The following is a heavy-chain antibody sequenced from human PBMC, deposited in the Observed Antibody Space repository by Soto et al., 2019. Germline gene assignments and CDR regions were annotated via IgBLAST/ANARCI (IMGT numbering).Heavy chain of an antibody. V-gene: IGHV4-59*01. CDR2: IYYSGST. D-gene: IGHD6-6*01. J-gene: IGHJ6*02. CDR3: AREGIAARRGYYCYYGMDV. Sequence: PSETLSLTCTVSGGSISSYYWSWIRQPPGKGLEWIGYIYYSGSTNYNPSLKSRVTISVDTSKNQFSLKLSSVTAADTAVYYCAREGIAARRGYYCYYGMDVWGQGTTVTVSS. CDR1: GGSISSYY.